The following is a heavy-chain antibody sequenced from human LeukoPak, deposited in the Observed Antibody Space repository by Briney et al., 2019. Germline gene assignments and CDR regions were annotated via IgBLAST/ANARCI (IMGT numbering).Heavy chain of an antibody. V-gene: IGHV3-7*01. CDR3: ARMFWSGSYYFDY. CDR1: GFTFSNYW. CDR2: IKQDGSEK. D-gene: IGHD3-3*01. Sequence: GGSLRLSCAASGFTFSNYWMSWVRQAPGKGLEWVANIKQDGSEKNYVDSVKGRFTNSRDNAKNSLNLQMNSLRAEDTAVYYCARMFWSGSYYFDYWGQGTLVTVSS. J-gene: IGHJ4*02.